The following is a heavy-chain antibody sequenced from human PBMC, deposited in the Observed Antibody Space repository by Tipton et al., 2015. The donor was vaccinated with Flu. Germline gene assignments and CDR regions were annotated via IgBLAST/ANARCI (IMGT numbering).Heavy chain of an antibody. V-gene: IGHV3-48*03. D-gene: IGHD4-17*01. CDR3: AREIRRKPDN. CDR1: GLTLSSYE. J-gene: IGHJ4*01. Sequence: GSLRLSCAASGLTLSSYEMNWVRQAPGKGLEWVSYISSSGSTTYYADSVKGGFTISRDKAKNSLYLQMNSLRAEDTAVYYCAREIRRKPDNWGQGTLVTVSS. CDR2: ISSSGSTT.